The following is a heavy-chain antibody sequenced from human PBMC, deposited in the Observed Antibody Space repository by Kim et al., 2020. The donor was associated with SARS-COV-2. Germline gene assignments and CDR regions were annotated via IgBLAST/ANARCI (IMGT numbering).Heavy chain of an antibody. D-gene: IGHD1-26*01. J-gene: IGHJ4*02. Sequence: VKGRFTISRDNAKNSLYLQMNSLGAEDTALYYCAKDNPPWVEWMGTPFDYWGQGTLVTVSS. V-gene: IGHV3-9*01. CDR3: AKDNPPWVEWMGTPFDY.